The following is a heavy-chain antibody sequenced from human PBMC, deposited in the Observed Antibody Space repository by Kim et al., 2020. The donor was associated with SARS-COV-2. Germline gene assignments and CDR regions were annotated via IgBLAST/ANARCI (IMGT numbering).Heavy chain of an antibody. CDR3: ARDGRSVDYYFDY. Sequence: ASVKVSCKASGYTFTSYCLHWVRQAPGQSLEWMGWIDVANTNTHNSENFQGRVTISRDTSATTVYIELSSLRSEDTDVYYCARDGRSVDYYFDYWGQGTLVTVSS. V-gene: IGHV1-3*01. CDR2: IDVANTNT. CDR1: GYTFTSYC. J-gene: IGHJ4*02.